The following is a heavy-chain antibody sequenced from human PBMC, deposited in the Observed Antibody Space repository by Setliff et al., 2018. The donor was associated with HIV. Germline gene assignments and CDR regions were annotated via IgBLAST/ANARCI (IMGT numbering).Heavy chain of an antibody. CDR2: IYHSGST. Sequence: KPSETLSLTCAVSGGSISSSNWWSWVRQPPGKGLEWIGEIYHSGSTNYNPSLKSRVTISVDKSKNQFSLKLSSVTAADTAVYYCARALGGGYSGYVVYYYYMDVWGKGTTVTVSS. D-gene: IGHD5-12*01. V-gene: IGHV4-4*02. CDR1: GGSISSSNW. CDR3: ARALGGGYSGYVVYYYYMDV. J-gene: IGHJ6*03.